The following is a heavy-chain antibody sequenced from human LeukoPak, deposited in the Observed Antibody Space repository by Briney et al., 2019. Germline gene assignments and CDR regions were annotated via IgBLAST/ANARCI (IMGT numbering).Heavy chain of an antibody. D-gene: IGHD5-18*01. CDR3: ARYADTAMAFDY. Sequence: GGSLRLSCAASGFTFSSYDMHWVRKATGKGLEWVSAIGTAGDTYYPGSVKGRFTISRENAKNSLYLQMNSLRAEDTAVYYCARYADTAMAFDYWGQGTLVTVSS. CDR1: GFTFSSYD. J-gene: IGHJ4*02. CDR2: IGTAGDT. V-gene: IGHV3-13*01.